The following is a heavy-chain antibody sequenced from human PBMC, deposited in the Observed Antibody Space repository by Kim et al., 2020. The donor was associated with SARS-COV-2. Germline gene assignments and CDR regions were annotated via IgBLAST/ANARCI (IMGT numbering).Heavy chain of an antibody. CDR1: GYTFTGYY. CDR2: INPNSGGT. V-gene: IGHV1-2*06. Sequence: ASVKVSCKASGYTFTGYYMHWVRQAPGQGLEWMGRINPNSGGTNYAQKFQGRVTMTRDTSISTAYMELSRLRSDDTAVYYCARDSEGYSSSWYWFDPWGQGTLVTVSS. D-gene: IGHD6-13*01. J-gene: IGHJ5*02. CDR3: ARDSEGYSSSWYWFDP.